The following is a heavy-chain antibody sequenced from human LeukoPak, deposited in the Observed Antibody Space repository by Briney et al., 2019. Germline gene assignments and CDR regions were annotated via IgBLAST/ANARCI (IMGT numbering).Heavy chain of an antibody. J-gene: IGHJ4*02. CDR2: MSGSGGGT. Sequence: GGSLRLSCAASGVTFSRYAMSWVGQAPGKGLGWGGVMSGSGGGTYYADPVKGRVTISRDNCQRTRYLQGCGLRTEAPPLYCCPMHDSSGPQGFPLSYWGQGTRVTVSS. CDR3: PMHDSSGPQGFPLSY. V-gene: IGHV3-23*01. CDR1: GVTFSRYA. D-gene: IGHD3-22*01.